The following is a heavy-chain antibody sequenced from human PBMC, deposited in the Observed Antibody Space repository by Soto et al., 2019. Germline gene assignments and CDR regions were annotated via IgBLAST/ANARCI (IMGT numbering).Heavy chain of an antibody. CDR3: ARHAYYDILTAYYGMDV. D-gene: IGHD3-9*01. J-gene: IGHJ6*02. Sequence: LGESLKISCKGSGYSFTSYWIGWVRQMPGKGLEWMGIIYPGDSDTRYSPSFQGQVTISADKSISTAYLQWSSLKASDTAIYYCARHAYYDILTAYYGMDVWGQGTTVTVSS. V-gene: IGHV5-51*01. CDR1: GYSFTSYW. CDR2: IYPGDSDT.